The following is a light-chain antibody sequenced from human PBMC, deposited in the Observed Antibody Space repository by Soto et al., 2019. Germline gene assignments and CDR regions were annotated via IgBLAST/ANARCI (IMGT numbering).Light chain of an antibody. CDR3: QQYYTTPSIT. V-gene: IGKV4-1*01. CDR2: WAS. J-gene: IGKJ5*01. Sequence: DIVLTQSPVSLAVSLGERATITCKSSQSILYSSTNRNYLAWYQQKPGQPPKLLISWASTRESGVPDRFSGSGSGTDFTLTIISLEAEDVAVYYCQQYYTTPSITFGQGTRLGIK. CDR1: QSILYSSTNRNY.